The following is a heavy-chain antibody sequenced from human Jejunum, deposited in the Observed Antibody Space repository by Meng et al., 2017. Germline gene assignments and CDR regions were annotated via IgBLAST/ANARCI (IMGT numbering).Heavy chain of an antibody. CDR3: ARDREGNLEY. D-gene: IGHD3-10*01. J-gene: IGHJ4*02. CDR1: GFTFSNFY. Sequence: GESLKISCAASGFTFSNFYIAWVRQAPGKGLEWVANINYDGTGKTYVDSVKGRFTISRDNAKNSLSLQMNNLRAEDTAVYYCARDREGNLEYWGQGTLVTVSS. V-gene: IGHV3-7*03. CDR2: INYDGTGK.